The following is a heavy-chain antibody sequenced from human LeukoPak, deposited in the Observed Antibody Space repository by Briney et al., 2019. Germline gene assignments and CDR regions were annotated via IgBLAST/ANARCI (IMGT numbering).Heavy chain of an antibody. J-gene: IGHJ4*02. V-gene: IGHV3-9*01. CDR3: AKAHNSGYYYAFDY. D-gene: IGHD3-22*01. CDR1: GFAFSVVA. Sequence: PGGSLRPSSAPSGFAFSVVAMHWGWEAPGGGLWWVSVISWNSGSITYADSVKGRFTISRDNAKNSLYLQMNSLRAEDTALYYCAKAHNSGYYYAFDYWGQGTLVTVSS. CDR2: ISWNSGSI.